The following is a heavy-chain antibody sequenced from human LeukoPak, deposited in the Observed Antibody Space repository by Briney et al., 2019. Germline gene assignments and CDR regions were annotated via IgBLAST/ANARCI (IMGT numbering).Heavy chain of an antibody. V-gene: IGHV4-59*01. D-gene: IGHD6-13*01. Sequence: SETLSLTCTVSGGSISSYYWSWIRQPPGKGLEWIGYIYYSGSTNYNPSLKSRVTISVYTSKNQFSLKLSSVTAADTAVYYCARGASSSWYNWFDPWGQGTLVTVSS. CDR3: ARGASSSWYNWFDP. CDR2: IYYSGST. J-gene: IGHJ5*02. CDR1: GGSISSYY.